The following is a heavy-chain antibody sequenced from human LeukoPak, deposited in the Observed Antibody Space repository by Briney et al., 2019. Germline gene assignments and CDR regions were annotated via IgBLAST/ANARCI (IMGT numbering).Heavy chain of an antibody. J-gene: IGHJ4*02. CDR3: ARVPGGGNQLPFSEVDY. V-gene: IGHV3-30-3*01. CDR2: VSYDETTE. D-gene: IGHD2-2*01. Sequence: GGSLRLSCAASGFTFSGYAIHWLRQAPGKGLEWVAVVSYDETTEYSADSVKGRFTVSRDNAKNSLYLQMNSLRAEDTAVYYCARVPGGGNQLPFSEVDYWGQGTLVTVSS. CDR1: GFTFSGYA.